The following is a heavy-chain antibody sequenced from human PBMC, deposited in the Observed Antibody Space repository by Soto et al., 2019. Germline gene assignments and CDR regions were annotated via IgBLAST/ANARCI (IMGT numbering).Heavy chain of an antibody. D-gene: IGHD2-8*01. CDR3: AREVVTTKWYFDN. CDR1: GFTFSGHS. CDR2: ISSDGGIQ. J-gene: IGHJ4*02. Sequence: GGSLRLSCVTSGFTFSGHSMHWFRQAPGKGLEWVTVISSDGGIQIYADSVKGRFTISRDNSKNTLYLQMNSVRAEDTALYYCAREVVTTKWYFDNWGQGILVTVSS. V-gene: IGHV3-30-3*01.